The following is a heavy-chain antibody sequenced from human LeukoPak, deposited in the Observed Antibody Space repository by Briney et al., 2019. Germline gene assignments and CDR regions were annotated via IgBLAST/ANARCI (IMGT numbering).Heavy chain of an antibody. CDR3: ARDPTVTNFHDAFDI. J-gene: IGHJ3*02. Sequence: GGSLRLSCAASGITFGSYWMSWVRQAPGKGLEWVATIKQDGSQKEYVDSVKGRFTISRDNAKNSLYLQMNSLRPEDTAVYYCARDPTVTNFHDAFDIWGQGTMVSVSS. V-gene: IGHV3-7*05. D-gene: IGHD4-17*01. CDR1: GITFGSYW. CDR2: IKQDGSQK.